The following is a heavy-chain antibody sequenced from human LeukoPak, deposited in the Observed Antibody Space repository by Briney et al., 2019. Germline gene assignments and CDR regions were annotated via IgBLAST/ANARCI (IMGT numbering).Heavy chain of an antibody. Sequence: PGGTLRLSCAASGFIFRSYGMSWVRQAPGKGLEWVSDISGSGGSTYYADSVKGRFTLSRDNSKNTAYLQMNSLKTEDPAVYYCIWGGGPAAISGFDYWGQGTLVTVSS. D-gene: IGHD2-2*01. CDR1: GFIFRSYG. V-gene: IGHV3-23*01. CDR3: IWGGGPAAISGFDY. J-gene: IGHJ4*02. CDR2: ISGSGGST.